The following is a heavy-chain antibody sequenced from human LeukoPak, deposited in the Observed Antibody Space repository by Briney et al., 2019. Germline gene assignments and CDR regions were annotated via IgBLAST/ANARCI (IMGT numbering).Heavy chain of an antibody. CDR3: ASHSPDCSSTSCYYYYYMDV. CDR2: IYTSGST. D-gene: IGHD2-2*01. V-gene: IGHV4-61*02. Sequence: SETLSLTCTVSGGSISSGSYYWSWIRQPAGKGLEWIGRIYTSGSTNYNPSLKSRVTMSVDASKNQFSLKLSSVTAADTAVYYCASHSPDCSSTSCYYYYYMDVWGKGTTVTVSS. J-gene: IGHJ6*03. CDR1: GGSISSGSYY.